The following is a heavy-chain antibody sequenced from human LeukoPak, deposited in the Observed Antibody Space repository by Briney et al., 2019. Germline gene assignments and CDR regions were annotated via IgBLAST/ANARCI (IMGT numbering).Heavy chain of an antibody. Sequence: SETLSLTCTVSGGSISSSSYYWSWIRQPPGKGLEWIGYIYYSGSTNYNPSLKSRVTISVDTSKNQFSLKLSSVTAADTAVYYCARGPTAGYWGQGTLVTVSS. CDR1: GGSISSSSYY. CDR2: IYYSGST. D-gene: IGHD2-2*01. J-gene: IGHJ4*02. V-gene: IGHV4-61*01. CDR3: ARGPTAGY.